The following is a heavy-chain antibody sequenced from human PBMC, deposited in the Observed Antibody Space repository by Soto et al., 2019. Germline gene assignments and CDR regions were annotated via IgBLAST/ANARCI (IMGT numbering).Heavy chain of an antibody. Sequence: ASVKVSCKASGYTFTSYVISWVRQAPGQGLEWMGWISAYNGNTNYAQKLQGRVTMTTDTSTSTAYMELRSLRSDDTAVYYCARTKGVDTDYGEHSSYFDYWGQGTLVTVSS. V-gene: IGHV1-18*01. D-gene: IGHD4-17*01. J-gene: IGHJ4*02. CDR2: ISAYNGNT. CDR1: GYTFTSYV. CDR3: ARTKGVDTDYGEHSSYFDY.